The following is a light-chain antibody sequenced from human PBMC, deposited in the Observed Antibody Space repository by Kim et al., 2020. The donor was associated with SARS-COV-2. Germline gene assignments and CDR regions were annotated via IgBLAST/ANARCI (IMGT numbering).Light chain of an antibody. CDR3: QQYDTSPSCT. Sequence: EIVLTQSPGTLSLSPGERATLSCRASQSVSDNYLAWYQQKPGQAPRLLIYGASSRATGIPDRLSGSGSGTDFTLTISRLEPEDFAVYYCQQYDTSPSCTFGQGTKLEI. J-gene: IGKJ2*02. CDR1: QSVSDNY. CDR2: GAS. V-gene: IGKV3-20*01.